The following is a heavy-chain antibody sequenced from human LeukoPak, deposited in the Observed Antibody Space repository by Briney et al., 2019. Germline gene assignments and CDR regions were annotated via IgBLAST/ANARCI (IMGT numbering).Heavy chain of an antibody. CDR1: GGSISNYY. J-gene: IGHJ4*02. V-gene: IGHV4-34*01. Sequence: SETLSLTCTVSGGSISNYYWSWIRQPPGKGLEWIGEINHSGSTNYNPSLKSRVTISVDTSKNQFSLKLSSVTAADTAVYYCATRGYSSSWYSRYYFDYWGQGTLVTVSS. CDR3: ATRGYSSSWYSRYYFDY. CDR2: INHSGST. D-gene: IGHD6-13*01.